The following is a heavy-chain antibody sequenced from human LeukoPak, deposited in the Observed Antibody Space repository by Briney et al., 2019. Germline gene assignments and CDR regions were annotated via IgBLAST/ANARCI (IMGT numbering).Heavy chain of an antibody. CDR1: GFTFSSHA. Sequence: GGSLRLSCAASGFTFSSHAMSWVRQAPGKGLEWVSAISGSGGSTYYADSVKGRFTISRDNSKNTLYLQMNSLRAEDTAVYYCAKGCSGGSCYNWGQGTLVTVSS. J-gene: IGHJ4*02. CDR2: ISGSGGST. CDR3: AKGCSGGSCYN. V-gene: IGHV3-23*01. D-gene: IGHD2-15*01.